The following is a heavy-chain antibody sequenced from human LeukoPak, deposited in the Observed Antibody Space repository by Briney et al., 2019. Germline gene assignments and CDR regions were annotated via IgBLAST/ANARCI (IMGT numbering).Heavy chain of an antibody. D-gene: IGHD6-13*01. CDR3: ARDLLVASSLFFDY. V-gene: IGHV4-4*07. CDR2: IYTSGST. CDR1: GGSISSYY. Sequence: SETLSLTCTVSGGSISSYYWSWIRQPAGKGLEWIGRIYTSGSTNYNPSFKSRVTMSVDTSKNQFSLKLSSVTAADTAVYYCARDLLVASSLFFDYWGQGTLVTVSS. J-gene: IGHJ4*02.